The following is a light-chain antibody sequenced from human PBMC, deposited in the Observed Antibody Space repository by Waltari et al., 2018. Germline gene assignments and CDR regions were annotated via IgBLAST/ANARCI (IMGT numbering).Light chain of an antibody. Sequence: QSALTQPASVSGSPGQSITISCTGTSSDVGKYNLFSWYQQHPGKAPKVMIYEVSKRPPGVPHRFSVSRAGNTASLTSSGLQAEDEADYYCCSYVRSTWVFGGGTKLTVL. CDR3: CSYVRSTWV. J-gene: IGLJ3*02. CDR2: EVS. V-gene: IGLV2-23*02. CDR1: SSDVGKYNL.